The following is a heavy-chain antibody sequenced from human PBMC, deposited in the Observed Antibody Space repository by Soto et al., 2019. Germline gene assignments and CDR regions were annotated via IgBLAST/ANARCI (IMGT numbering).Heavy chain of an antibody. D-gene: IGHD6-19*01. V-gene: IGHV3-30*04. Sequence: WGSLRLSCASSGFTFSSFAMHWVRQAPGKGLEWVALISEDGGNKYYAESVKGRFTISRDNSKNTLYLQMNSLRGEDTAVYSCARVEQWLYIAKYWGQGTLVTV. CDR2: ISEDGGNK. J-gene: IGHJ4*02. CDR1: GFTFSSFA. CDR3: ARVEQWLYIAKY.